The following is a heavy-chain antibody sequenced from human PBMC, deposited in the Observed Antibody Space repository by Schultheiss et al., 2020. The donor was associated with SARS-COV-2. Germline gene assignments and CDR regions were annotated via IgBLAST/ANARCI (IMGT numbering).Heavy chain of an antibody. CDR1: GGTFSSYT. V-gene: IGHV1-69*02. Sequence: SVKVSCKASGGTFSSYTISWVRQAPGQGLEWMGRIIPILGIANYAQKFQGRVTITADKSTSTAYMELSSLRSEDTAVYYCARDQSPSGYYWRYYYYGMDVWGQGTTVTVSS. D-gene: IGHD3-22*01. CDR2: IIPILGIA. J-gene: IGHJ6*02. CDR3: ARDQSPSGYYWRYYYYGMDV.